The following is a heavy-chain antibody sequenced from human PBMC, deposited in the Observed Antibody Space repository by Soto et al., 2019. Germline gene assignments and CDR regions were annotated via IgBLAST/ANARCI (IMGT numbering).Heavy chain of an antibody. CDR2: ISWNSAAI. D-gene: IGHD6-13*01. V-gene: IGHV3-9*01. CDR1: GFTFDDYA. J-gene: IGHJ4*02. Sequence: MQLVESGGGLIEPGRSLRLSCAASGFTFDDYAIHWVRQAPGKGLEWVSGISWNSAAIDYAVSVKGRFTIVRDNARNALQLQMNHLRPEDTAFYYCAQDRGSSRCDPIFDFWGQGILVTVSS. CDR3: AQDRGSSRCDPIFDF.